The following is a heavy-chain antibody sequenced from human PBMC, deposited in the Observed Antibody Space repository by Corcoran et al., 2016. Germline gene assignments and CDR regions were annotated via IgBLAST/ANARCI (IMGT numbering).Heavy chain of an antibody. CDR1: AFTLSTYV. CDR2: INQDGSDK. Sequence: EVQLVESGGGLVQPGGSLRLSCAASAFTLSTYVMTWVRQAPGKGLEWVAKINQDGSDKDHVDSVKGRFSISRDNAKNSLYLQMNSLRAEDTAVYYCARWNYAMDVWGQGTTVTVS. CDR3: ARWNYAMDV. V-gene: IGHV3-7*03. J-gene: IGHJ6*02. D-gene: IGHD5-12*01.